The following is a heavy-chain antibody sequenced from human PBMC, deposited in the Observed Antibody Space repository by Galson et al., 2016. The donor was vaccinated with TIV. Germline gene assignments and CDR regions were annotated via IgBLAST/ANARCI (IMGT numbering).Heavy chain of an antibody. Sequence: SLRLSCATSGFTFSRYGMHWVRQAPGKGLEWLAVIRYDDLTTFYADSVKDRFFISRDDSRSTLYLGITSLTIDDTALYYCSTDRLWKDVWDGFGFWGQGTMVTVS. CDR3: STDRLWKDVWDGFGF. D-gene: IGHD1-1*01. CDR2: IRYDDLTT. CDR1: GFTFSRYG. J-gene: IGHJ3*01. V-gene: IGHV3-33*01.